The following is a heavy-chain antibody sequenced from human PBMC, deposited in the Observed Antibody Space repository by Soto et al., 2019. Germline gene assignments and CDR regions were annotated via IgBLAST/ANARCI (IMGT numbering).Heavy chain of an antibody. CDR2: IYYSGST. J-gene: IGHJ6*02. D-gene: IGHD3-3*01. CDR3: ARAPGHYDFWSGYSLYYYYGMDV. Sequence: PSETLSLTCTVSGGSISSGGYYWSWIRQHPGKGLEWIGYIYYSGSTYYNPSLKSRVTISVDTSKNQFSLKLSSVTAADTAVYYCARAPGHYDFWSGYSLYYYYGMDVWGQGTTVTVSS. CDR1: GGSISSGGYY. V-gene: IGHV4-31*03.